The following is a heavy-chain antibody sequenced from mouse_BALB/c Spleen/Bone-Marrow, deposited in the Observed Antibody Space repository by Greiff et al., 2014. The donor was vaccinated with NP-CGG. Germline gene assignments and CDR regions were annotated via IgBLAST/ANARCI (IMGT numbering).Heavy chain of an antibody. V-gene: IGHV7-3*02. D-gene: IGHD2-3*01. J-gene: IGHJ4*01. CDR1: RFTFTDYY. CDR2: IRTKANGYTT. CDR3: ARYDGYSDNAMDY. Sequence: EVMLVESGGGLVQPGSSLRLSCATSRFTFTDYYMNWVRQPPGKALEWLGFIRTKANGYTTEFSASVKGRFTISRDNSQSILYLQMNTLRAEGSATYYCARYDGYSDNAMDYWGQGTSATVSS.